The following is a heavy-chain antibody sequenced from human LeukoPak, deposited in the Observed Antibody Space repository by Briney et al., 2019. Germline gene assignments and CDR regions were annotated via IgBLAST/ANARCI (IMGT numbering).Heavy chain of an antibody. J-gene: IGHJ4*02. CDR2: ISSSGSTI. D-gene: IGHD3-3*01. CDR1: GFTFSEYC. CDR3: ASGRFLEWLLRAPVYYFDY. Sequence: GGSLRLSCAASGFTFSEYCMSWIRQAPGKGLEWVSYISSSGSTIYYADSVKGRFTISRDNAKNSLYLQMNSLRAEDTAVYYCASGRFLEWLLRAPVYYFDYWGQGTLVTVSS. V-gene: IGHV3-11*01.